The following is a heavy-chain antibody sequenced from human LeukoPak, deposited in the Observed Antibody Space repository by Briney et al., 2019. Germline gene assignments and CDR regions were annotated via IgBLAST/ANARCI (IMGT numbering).Heavy chain of an antibody. CDR1: GFTFSSYA. J-gene: IGHJ4*02. Sequence: PGRSLRLSCAASGFTFSSYAMHWVRQAPGKGLEWVAVISYDGSNKYYADSVKGRFTISRDNSKNTLYLQMNSLRAEDTAVYYCAKDAGSITIFGVVTATYFDYWGQGTLVTVSS. CDR3: AKDAGSITIFGVVTATYFDY. D-gene: IGHD3-3*01. V-gene: IGHV3-30*04. CDR2: ISYDGSNK.